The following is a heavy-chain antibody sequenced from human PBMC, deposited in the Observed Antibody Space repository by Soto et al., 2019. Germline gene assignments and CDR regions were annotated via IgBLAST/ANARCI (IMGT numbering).Heavy chain of an antibody. J-gene: IGHJ3*02. CDR3: ARANYGYSSSLGAFDI. Sequence: NVSCKASGYTFTGYYMHWVRQAPGQGLEWMGWINPNSGGTNYAQKFQGWVTMTRDTSISTAYMELSRLRSDDTAVYYCARANYGYSSSLGAFDIWGQGTMVTVSS. CDR1: GYTFTGYY. V-gene: IGHV1-2*04. CDR2: INPNSGGT. D-gene: IGHD6-13*01.